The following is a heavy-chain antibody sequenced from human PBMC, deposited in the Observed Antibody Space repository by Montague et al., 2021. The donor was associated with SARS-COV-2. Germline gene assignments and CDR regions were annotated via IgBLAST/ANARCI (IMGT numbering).Heavy chain of an antibody. D-gene: IGHD2-21*01. CDR2: IYPSGNT. CDR1: GGPISNWH. CDR3: ATGDRAFDF. V-gene: IGHV4-4*07. J-gene: IGHJ4*02. Sequence: SATLSLTCTVSGGPISNWHWNWIRQAGGKGLEFIGRIYPSGNTNXSPSLKSRVTMSLDTSKNELSLRLTSMTAADTAVYYCATGDRAFDFWGQGTLVTVSS.